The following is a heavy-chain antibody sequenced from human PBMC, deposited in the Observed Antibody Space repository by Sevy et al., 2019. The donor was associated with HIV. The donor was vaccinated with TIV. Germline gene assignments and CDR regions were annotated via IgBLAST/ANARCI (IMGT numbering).Heavy chain of an antibody. CDR3: ARDLERMYSSVKRDYYYGMDV. CDR2: IKQDGSEK. Sequence: GGSLRLSCAASGFTFSSSWMSWVRQAPGKGLEWVANIKQDGSEKYYVDSVKGRFTISRDNGKNSLYLQMNSLRAEDTAVYYCARDLERMYSSVKRDYYYGMDVWGQGTTVTVS. V-gene: IGHV3-7*01. D-gene: IGHD6-19*01. CDR1: GFTFSSSW. J-gene: IGHJ6*02.